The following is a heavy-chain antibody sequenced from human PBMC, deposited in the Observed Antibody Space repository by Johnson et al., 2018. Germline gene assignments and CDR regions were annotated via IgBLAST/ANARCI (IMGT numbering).Heavy chain of an antibody. Sequence: QVQLVQSGGGVVQPGRSLRLSCAASGFTFSSYGMHWVRQAPGKGLEWVAVISYDGSNKFYADSVKGRFTISRDNSKNTLYLQMNSLRAEDTAWYYCAKDVRRSSFYGMDVWGQGTTVTVSS. V-gene: IGHV3-30*18. CDR1: GFTFSSYG. D-gene: IGHD6-13*01. J-gene: IGHJ6*02. CDR3: AKDVRRSSFYGMDV. CDR2: ISYDGSNK.